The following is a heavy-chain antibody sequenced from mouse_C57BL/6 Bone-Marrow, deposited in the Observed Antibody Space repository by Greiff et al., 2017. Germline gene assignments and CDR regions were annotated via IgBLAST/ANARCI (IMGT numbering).Heavy chain of an antibody. CDR2: IDPSDSET. CDR1: GYTFTSYC. V-gene: IGHV1-52*01. Sequence: VQLQQPGAELVRPGSSVKLSCKASGYTFTSYCMHWVQQRPIQGLEWIGNIDPSDSETHYNQKFKDKATLTVDKSSSTAYMQLSSLTSEDSAVYYCARSTTVVEDWFAYWGQGTLVTVSA. J-gene: IGHJ3*01. CDR3: ARSTTVVEDWFAY. D-gene: IGHD1-1*01.